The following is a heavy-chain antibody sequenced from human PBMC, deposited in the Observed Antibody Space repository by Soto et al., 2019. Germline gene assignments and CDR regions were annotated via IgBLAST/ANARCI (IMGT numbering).Heavy chain of an antibody. Sequence: QVQLQESGPGLVKPSQTLSLTCTVSGGSISSGGYYWSWIRQHPGKGLEWIGYIYYSGSTYYNPALKSAITISVDPSKNQFPPKLSFVTGRDPAVDFCARGEGATHWFHPSGQGTLVTVSS. CDR3: ARGEGATHWFHP. CDR2: IYYSGST. CDR1: GGSISSGGYY. J-gene: IGHJ5*02. V-gene: IGHV4-31*01.